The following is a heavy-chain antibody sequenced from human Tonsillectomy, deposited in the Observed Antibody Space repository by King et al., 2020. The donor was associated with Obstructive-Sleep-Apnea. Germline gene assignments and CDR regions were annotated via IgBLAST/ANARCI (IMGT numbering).Heavy chain of an antibody. CDR1: GFTFSSYG. CDR3: AKDGGPQYYDFWSGYYTGGGGYYYYGMDV. Sequence: VQLVESGGGVVQPGGSLRLSCAASGFTFSSYGMHWVRQAPGKGLEWVAFIRYDGSNKYYADSVKGRFTISRDNSKNTLYLQMNSLRAEDTAVYYCAKDGGPQYYDFWSGYYTGGGGYYYYGMDVWGQGTTVTVSS. CDR2: IRYDGSNK. J-gene: IGHJ6*02. V-gene: IGHV3-30*02. D-gene: IGHD3-3*01.